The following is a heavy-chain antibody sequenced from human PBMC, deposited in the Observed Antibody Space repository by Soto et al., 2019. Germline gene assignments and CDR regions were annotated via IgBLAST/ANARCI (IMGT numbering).Heavy chain of an antibody. V-gene: IGHV4-39*02. CDR2: IYYSGST. CDR1: GGSISSSSYY. Sequence: PSETLSLTCTVSGGSISSSSYYWGWIRQPPGKGLEWIGSIYYSGSTYYNPSLKSRVTISVDTSKNQFSLKLSSVTAADTAVYYCATDSSGWFDYFDHWGQGTLVTVSS. CDR3: ATDSSGWFDYFDH. D-gene: IGHD6-19*01. J-gene: IGHJ4*02.